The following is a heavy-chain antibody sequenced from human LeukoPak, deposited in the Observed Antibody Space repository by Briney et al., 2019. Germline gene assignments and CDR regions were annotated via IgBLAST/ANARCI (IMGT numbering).Heavy chain of an antibody. D-gene: IGHD6-13*01. J-gene: IGHJ5*02. Sequence: GGSLGLSCAASGFTFSDYSMSWIRQAPGKGLEWVSYISSSGSSKFNADSVKGRFTISRDNAKKSLYLQMNSLRAEDTAVYYCARGDLRVAAAGIFSVFDPWGQGTLVTVSS. CDR2: ISSSGSSK. CDR1: GFTFSDYS. V-gene: IGHV3-11*01. CDR3: ARGDLRVAAAGIFSVFDP.